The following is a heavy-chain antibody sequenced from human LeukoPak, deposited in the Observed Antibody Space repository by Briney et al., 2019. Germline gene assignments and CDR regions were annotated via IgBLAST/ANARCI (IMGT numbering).Heavy chain of an antibody. V-gene: IGHV3-23*01. CDR1: GFTFGDYA. Sequence: GGSLRLSCAASGFTFGDYAMNWVRQAPGKGLEWVSVISGSGGGSHYADSVKGRFTISRDNSKNTLYLQMDSLRGEDTAVYYCAKEGAAVMGYFDYWGQGALVIVSS. D-gene: IGHD2-15*01. CDR3: AKEGAAVMGYFDY. J-gene: IGHJ4*02. CDR2: ISGSGGGS.